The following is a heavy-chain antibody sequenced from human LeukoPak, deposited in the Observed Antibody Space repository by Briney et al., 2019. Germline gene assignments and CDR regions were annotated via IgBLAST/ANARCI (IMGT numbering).Heavy chain of an antibody. CDR3: ARVYDFWSGYSRPNNWFDP. D-gene: IGHD3-3*01. Sequence: SETLSLTCTVSGGSISSSSYYWGWIRQPPGKGLEWIGSIYYSGSTYYNPSLKSRVTISVDTSKNQFSLKLSSVTAADTAVYYCARVYDFWSGYSRPNNWFDPWGQGTLVTVSS. V-gene: IGHV4-39*07. CDR2: IYYSGST. CDR1: GGSISSSSYY. J-gene: IGHJ5*02.